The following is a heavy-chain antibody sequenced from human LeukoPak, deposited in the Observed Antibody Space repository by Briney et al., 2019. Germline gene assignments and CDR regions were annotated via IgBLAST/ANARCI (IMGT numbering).Heavy chain of an antibody. Sequence: GGSLRLSCAASGFTFSSYWMHWVRQAPGKGLVWVSRINSDGSGTSYADSVKGRFTISRDNAKNTLYLQMNSLRAEDTAVYYCAVLVRYYYYGMDVWGQGTTVTVSS. V-gene: IGHV3-74*01. CDR2: INSDGSGT. CDR3: AVLVRYYYYGMDV. D-gene: IGHD2-15*01. J-gene: IGHJ6*02. CDR1: GFTFSSYW.